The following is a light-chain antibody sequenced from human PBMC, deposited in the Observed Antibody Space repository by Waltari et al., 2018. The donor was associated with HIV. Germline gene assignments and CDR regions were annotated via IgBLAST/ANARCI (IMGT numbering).Light chain of an antibody. Sequence: QSALTQPASVSGSLGQSITFSCPGTSSDIGGYDCVSWYQQHPGKAPKIIIFDVTNRPSGVSDRFSGSKSGNTASLTISGLQAEDEADYYCTSFTSSSAWLFGGGTKLTVL. V-gene: IGLV2-14*03. J-gene: IGLJ3*02. CDR3: TSFTSSSAWL. CDR2: DVT. CDR1: SSDIGGYDC.